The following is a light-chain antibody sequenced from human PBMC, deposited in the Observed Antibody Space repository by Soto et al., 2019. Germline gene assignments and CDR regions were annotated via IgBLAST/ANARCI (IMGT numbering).Light chain of an antibody. V-gene: IGKV3-11*01. CDR3: QQRSTWPT. CDR1: QSVSSY. J-gene: IGKJ5*01. Sequence: EIVLTQSPATLSLSPGERATLSFRASQSVSSYLARYQQKPGQAPRLLIYDASVRATGTPARFSGSGSGTDFTLTISSLEPEDFALYYCQQRSTWPTFGQGTRLEIK. CDR2: DAS.